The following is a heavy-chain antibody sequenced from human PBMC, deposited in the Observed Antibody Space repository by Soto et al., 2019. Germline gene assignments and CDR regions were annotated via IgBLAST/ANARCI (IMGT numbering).Heavy chain of an antibody. CDR3: AGVEYPEVWYFEL. V-gene: IGHV1-69*02. D-gene: IGHD1-1*01. CDR1: GGTFSSYT. Sequence: QVQLVQSGAEVKKPGSSVKVSCKASGGTFSSYTISWVRQAPGQGLEWMGRIIPILGIANYAQKFQGRVTITADKSTSPAYMELSSLRSEDTAVDYCAGVEYPEVWYFELWGRGTLVAVSS. CDR2: IIPILGIA. J-gene: IGHJ2*01.